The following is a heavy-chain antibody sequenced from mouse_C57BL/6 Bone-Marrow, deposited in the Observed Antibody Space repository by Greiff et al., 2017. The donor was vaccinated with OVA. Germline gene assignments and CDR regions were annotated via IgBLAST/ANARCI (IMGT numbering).Heavy chain of an antibody. D-gene: IGHD1-1*01. CDR2: ISGGGGNT. V-gene: IGHV5-9*01. Sequence: EVKVVESGGGLVKPGGSLKLSCAASGFTFSSYTMSWVRQTPEKRLEWVATISGGGGNTYYPDSVKGRFTISRDNAKNTLYLQMSSLRSEDTALYYCASLFYYYGSSFAYWGQGTLVTVSA. J-gene: IGHJ3*01. CDR1: GFTFSSYT. CDR3: ASLFYYYGSSFAY.